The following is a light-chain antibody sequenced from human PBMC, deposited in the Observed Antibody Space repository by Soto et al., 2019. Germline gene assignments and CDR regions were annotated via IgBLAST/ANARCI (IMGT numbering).Light chain of an antibody. Sequence: EIVLTQSPGTLSLSPGERATLSCRASQSVSSSYLAWYQQTPGQAPRLLLYGASSRATGIPDRFSGSGSGTDFTLTISRLEPEDFAGYYCQQYGSSPRTFGQGTKVEIK. CDR3: QQYGSSPRT. CDR1: QSVSSSY. V-gene: IGKV3-20*01. CDR2: GAS. J-gene: IGKJ1*01.